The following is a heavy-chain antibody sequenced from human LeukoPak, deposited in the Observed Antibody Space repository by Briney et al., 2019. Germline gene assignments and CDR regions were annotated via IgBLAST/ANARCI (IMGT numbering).Heavy chain of an antibody. CDR1: GFTFSSYA. CDR2: ISSNGGST. D-gene: IGHD3-16*01. V-gene: IGHV3-64*01. CDR3: ARERFRGGEGAFDI. J-gene: IGHJ3*02. Sequence: GGSLRLSCAASGFTFSSYAMHWVRLAPGKGLEYVSAISSNGGSTSYANSVKGRFTISRDNSKNTLYLQMGSLRAEDMAVYYCARERFRGGEGAFDIWGQGTMVTVSS.